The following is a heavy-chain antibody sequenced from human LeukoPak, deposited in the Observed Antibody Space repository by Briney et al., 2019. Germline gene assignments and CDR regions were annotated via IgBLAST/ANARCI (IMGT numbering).Heavy chain of an antibody. CDR3: ASHPSLLPRYYYYGMDV. D-gene: IGHD5-18*01. CDR1: GYTFTSYY. Sequence: ASVKVSCKASGYTFTSYYMHWVRQAPGQGLEWMGIINPSGGSTSYAQKFQGRVTMTRDTSTSTVYMELSSLRSEDTAVYYCASHPSLLPRYYYYGMDVWGQGTTVTVSS. CDR2: INPSGGST. V-gene: IGHV1-46*01. J-gene: IGHJ6*02.